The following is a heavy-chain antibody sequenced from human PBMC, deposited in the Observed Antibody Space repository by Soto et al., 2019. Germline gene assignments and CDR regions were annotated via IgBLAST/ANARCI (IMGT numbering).Heavy chain of an antibody. CDR2: VNPNSGGT. CDR1: GDTFSGYF. Sequence: QVHLVQSGAEVKKSGASVKVSCKASGDTFSGYFFLWVRQAPGQGLEWVGSVNPNSGGTYYAQKYRGSVTMTWRASISTAYMDLWNLRSDDTAVYSCAQGNSRITVSWGQGTLVTVSS. J-gene: IGHJ5*02. D-gene: IGHD1-7*01. CDR3: AQGNSRITVS. V-gene: IGHV1-2*02.